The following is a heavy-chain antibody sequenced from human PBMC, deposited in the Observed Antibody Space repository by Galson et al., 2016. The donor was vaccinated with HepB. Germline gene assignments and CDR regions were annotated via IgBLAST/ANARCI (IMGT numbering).Heavy chain of an antibody. V-gene: IGHV3-53*01. CDR2: IYSGGST. CDR1: GFTVSSNY. CDR3: ARADYYYYYMDV. J-gene: IGHJ6*03. Sequence: SLRLSCAASGFTVSSNYMSWVRQAPGKGLEWVSVIYSGGSTYDADSVKGRFTISRDNSKNTLYLQMNSLRAGDTAVYYCARADYYYYYMDVWGKGTTVTVPS.